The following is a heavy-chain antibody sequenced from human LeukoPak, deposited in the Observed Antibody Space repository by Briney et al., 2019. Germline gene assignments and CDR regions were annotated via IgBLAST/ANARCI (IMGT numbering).Heavy chain of an antibody. CDR1: GYTLTELS. D-gene: IGHD6-19*01. V-gene: IGHV1-18*01. J-gene: IGHJ4*02. Sequence: ASVEVSCKVSGYTLTELSMHWVRQAPGKGLEWMGWISAYNGNTNYAQKLQGRVTMTTDTSTSTAYMELRSLRSDDTAVYYCARDDSVAAPGGDYWGQGTLVTVSS. CDR2: ISAYNGNT. CDR3: ARDDSVAAPGGDY.